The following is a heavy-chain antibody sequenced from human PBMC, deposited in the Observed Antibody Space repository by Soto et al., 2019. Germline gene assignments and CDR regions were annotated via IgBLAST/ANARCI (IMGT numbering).Heavy chain of an antibody. CDR1: GYSISSGYY. J-gene: IGHJ4*02. D-gene: IGHD2-2*01. CDR3: ERDLPNAGVDS. CDR2: IYHDGNT. Sequence: SETLSLTCAVSGYSISSGYYWGWIRQPPGKGLEWIGTIYHDGNTYYNPSLKSRVTISVDTSKNQFSLKLGSVTAADTAVYYCERDLPNAGVDSWGQCKLVTVS. V-gene: IGHV4-38-2*02.